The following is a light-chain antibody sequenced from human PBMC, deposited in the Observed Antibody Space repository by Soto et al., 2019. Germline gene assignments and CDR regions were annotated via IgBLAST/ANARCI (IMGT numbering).Light chain of an antibody. J-gene: IGKJ4*01. CDR1: QSINNW. V-gene: IGKV1-5*03. CDR2: EAS. Sequence: DIQMTQSPSTLSASVEDRVTITCRASQSINNWLAWYQQKPGKAPKVLIYEASSLESGVPSRFSGSGSGTEFTLNISSLQPNDFATYYCQQYNTFPLTFGGGTKVEIK. CDR3: QQYNTFPLT.